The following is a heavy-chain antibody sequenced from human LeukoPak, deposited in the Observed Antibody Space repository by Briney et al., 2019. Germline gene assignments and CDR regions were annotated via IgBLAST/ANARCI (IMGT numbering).Heavy chain of an antibody. CDR3: ARHEPDYGGEHDY. V-gene: IGHV4-59*08. Sequence: SETPSLTCTVSGGSISTYFWSWIRQPPGKGLEWIGYIYYTGSADYNPSLKSRVTISVDTSKNQFSLKLSSVTAADTAVYFCARHEPDYGGEHDYWGRGTLVSVSS. D-gene: IGHD4-23*01. CDR2: IYYTGSA. J-gene: IGHJ4*02. CDR1: GGSISTYF.